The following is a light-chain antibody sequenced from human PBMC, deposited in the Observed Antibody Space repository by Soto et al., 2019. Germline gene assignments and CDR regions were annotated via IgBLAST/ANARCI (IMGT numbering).Light chain of an antibody. J-gene: IGKJ2*01. CDR1: RDISVY. CDR3: QQYDNLPPYT. V-gene: IGKV1-33*01. CDR2: DAS. Sequence: DIQMTQSQSSLSASVGDRVTITCQASRDISVYLNWYQQKPGKPPKLLVYDASNLQTGVPSRFSGSGSGTHFTFTISSLQPEDIATYYCQQYDNLPPYTFGQGTKLEIK.